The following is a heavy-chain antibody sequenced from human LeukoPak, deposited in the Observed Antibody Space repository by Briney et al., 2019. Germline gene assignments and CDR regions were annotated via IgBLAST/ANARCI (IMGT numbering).Heavy chain of an antibody. D-gene: IGHD4-17*01. V-gene: IGHV3-7*04. CDR3: ARPTAVTLVDAFNI. J-gene: IGHJ3*02. CDR1: GFTFSSYW. CDR2: IKQDGTEK. Sequence: GGSLRLSCTPSGFTFSSYWMNWVRKAPGKGLEWVANIKQDGTEKYYVDSVKGRFTISRDNAKNSLYLQMNSLRDVDTAVYFCARPTAVTLVDAFNIWGLGTMVTVSS.